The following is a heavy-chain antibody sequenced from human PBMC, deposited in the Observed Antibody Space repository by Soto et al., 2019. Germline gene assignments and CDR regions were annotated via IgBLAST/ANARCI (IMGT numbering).Heavy chain of an antibody. V-gene: IGHV4-30-2*01. J-gene: IGHJ5*02. CDR2: IYHSEST. Sequence: SETLSLTCAVSGDSISRDGYSWNCMRQPPGKGLEWIGYIYHSESTSYNASLKSRVTISEDRSKNQFSLKLSSVTAADTAVYYCARSTGDDSNYSRDWFDPWGQGTLVTVSS. D-gene: IGHD4-4*01. CDR1: GDSISRDGYS. CDR3: ARSTGDDSNYSRDWFDP.